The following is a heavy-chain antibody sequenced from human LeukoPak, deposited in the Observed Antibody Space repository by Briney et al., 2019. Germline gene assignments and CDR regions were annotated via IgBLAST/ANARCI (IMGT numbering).Heavy chain of an antibody. J-gene: IGHJ4*02. CDR3: AKDIGIAVAGTGLFDY. CDR2: ISYDGGNK. V-gene: IGHV3-30-3*01. CDR1: GFTFSSYA. D-gene: IGHD6-19*01. Sequence: GGSLRLSCAASGFTFSSYAMHWVRQAPGKGLEWVAVISYDGGNKYYADSVKGRFTISRDNSKNSLYLQMNSLRTEDTALYYCAKDIGIAVAGTGLFDYWGQGTLVTVSS.